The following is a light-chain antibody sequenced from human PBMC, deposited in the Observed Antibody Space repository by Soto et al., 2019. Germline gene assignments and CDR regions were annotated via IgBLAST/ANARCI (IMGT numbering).Light chain of an antibody. CDR1: QTISSW. Sequence: DIQMTQSPSTLSGSVGDRVTITCRASQTISSWLAWYQQKPGKAPKLLIYKASTLQSGVPLRFSGSGSGTEFTLTISSLQPEDFATYYCQQTYSFPQTFGPGTKVDI. CDR2: KAS. CDR3: QQTYSFPQT. V-gene: IGKV1-5*03. J-gene: IGKJ1*01.